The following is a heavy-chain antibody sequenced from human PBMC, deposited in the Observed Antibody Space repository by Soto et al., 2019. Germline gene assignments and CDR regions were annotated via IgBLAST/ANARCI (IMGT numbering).Heavy chain of an antibody. Sequence: SETLSLTCSVYGGSFSGYYWSWIRQPPGRGLEWIGEINHSGSTNYNPSLKSRVTVSVDTSRNQFSLRLSTVTAADTGVYFCARNDHRTITALWWFDPWGQGTLVTVPQ. V-gene: IGHV4-34*01. J-gene: IGHJ5*02. D-gene: IGHD6-6*01. CDR1: GGSFSGYY. CDR3: ARNDHRTITALWWFDP. CDR2: INHSGST.